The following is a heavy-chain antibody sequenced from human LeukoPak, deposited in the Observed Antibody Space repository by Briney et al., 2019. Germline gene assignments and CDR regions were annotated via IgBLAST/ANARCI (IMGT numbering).Heavy chain of an antibody. CDR2: IYSSGTT. Sequence: SETLSLTCTVSGGTISSADYYWSWIRQPAGKGLEWIGRIYSSGTTSYNPSLKSRVTISTDTYKNQFYLNLRSVAAADTAVYFCARDRTAERFESWGQGTLVTVSS. CDR3: ARDRTAERFES. D-gene: IGHD1-1*01. V-gene: IGHV4-61*02. CDR1: GGTISSADYY. J-gene: IGHJ4*02.